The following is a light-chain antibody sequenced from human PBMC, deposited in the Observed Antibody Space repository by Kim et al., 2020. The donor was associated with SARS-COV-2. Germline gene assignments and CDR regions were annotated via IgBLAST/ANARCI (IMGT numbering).Light chain of an antibody. J-gene: IGLJ2*01. CDR2: QDS. V-gene: IGLV3-1*01. Sequence: VTPGQTASITCSGDKLGDKYACWYQQKPGQSPVLVIYQDSKRPSGIPERFSGSNSGNTATLTISGTQAMDEADYYCQAWDSSTAVFGGGTQLTVL. CDR3: QAWDSSTAV. CDR1: KLGDKY.